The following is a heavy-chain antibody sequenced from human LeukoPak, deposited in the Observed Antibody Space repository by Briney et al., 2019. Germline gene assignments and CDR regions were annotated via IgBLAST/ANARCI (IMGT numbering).Heavy chain of an antibody. J-gene: IGHJ5*02. CDR3: AKDFYSGSSP. CDR2: IRQDGGDK. V-gene: IGHV3-7*01. CDR1: GFSISPYW. D-gene: IGHD1-26*01. Sequence: GGSLRLSCAASGFSISPYWMTWVRQAPGRGLEWVANIRQDGGDKRYVDSVKGRFTISRDNAKKSLYLQMNSLRAEDTAVYYCAKDFYSGSSPWGQGTLVTVSS.